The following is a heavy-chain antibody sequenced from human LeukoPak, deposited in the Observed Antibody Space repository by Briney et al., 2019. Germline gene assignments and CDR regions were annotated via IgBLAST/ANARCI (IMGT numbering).Heavy chain of an antibody. CDR2: INSDGSST. CDR1: GFTFSSYW. D-gene: IGHD5-12*01. CDR3: AKDIGAGDYYGMDV. Sequence: GGSLRLSCAASGFTFSSYWMHWVRQAPGKGLVWVSRINSDGSSTSYADSVKGRFTISRDNAKNTLYLQMNSLRAEDTALYYCAKDIGAGDYYGMDVWGQGTTVTVSS. J-gene: IGHJ6*02. V-gene: IGHV3-74*01.